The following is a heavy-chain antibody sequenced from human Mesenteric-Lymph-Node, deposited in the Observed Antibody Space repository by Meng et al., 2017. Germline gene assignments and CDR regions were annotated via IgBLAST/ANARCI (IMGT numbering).Heavy chain of an antibody. CDR2: IHDSGST. Sequence: QVQLQESGPGLVKPSQTLSLTCTVSGGSISSGGYYWSWIRQHPGKGLEWIGYIHDSGSTYYNPSLKSRVTISADTSKNQFSLNLRSVTAADTAVYYCARVSSGWDYFDYWGQGTLVTVSS. V-gene: IGHV4-31*03. J-gene: IGHJ4*02. CDR1: GGSISSGGYY. D-gene: IGHD6-19*01. CDR3: ARVSSGWDYFDY.